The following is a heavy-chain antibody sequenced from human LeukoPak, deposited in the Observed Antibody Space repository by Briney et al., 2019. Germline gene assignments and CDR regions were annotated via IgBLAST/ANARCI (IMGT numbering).Heavy chain of an antibody. CDR3: ARAAARPYYFDY. CDR2: IYHSGST. CDR1: GGSISSGGYS. V-gene: IGHV4-30-2*01. Sequence: PSQTLSLTCAVSGGSISSGGYSWSWIRQPPGKGLEWIGYIYHSGSTHYNPSLKSRVTISVDRSKNQFSLKLSSVTAADTAVYYCARAAARPYYFDYWGQGTLVTVSS. D-gene: IGHD6-6*01. J-gene: IGHJ4*02.